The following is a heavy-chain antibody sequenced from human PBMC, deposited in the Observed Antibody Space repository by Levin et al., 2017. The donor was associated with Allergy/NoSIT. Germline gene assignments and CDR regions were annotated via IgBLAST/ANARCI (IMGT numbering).Heavy chain of an antibody. CDR2: IYHSGST. J-gene: IGHJ4*02. D-gene: IGHD4-17*01. CDR1: GGSISSGGYS. V-gene: IGHV4-30-2*01. CDR3: ARDYGDYVYDY. Sequence: SETLSLTCAVSGGSISSGGYSWSWIRQPPGKGLEWIGYIYHSGSTYYNPSLKSRVTISVDRSKNQFSLKLSSVTAADTAVYYCARDYGDYVYDYWGQGTLVTVSS.